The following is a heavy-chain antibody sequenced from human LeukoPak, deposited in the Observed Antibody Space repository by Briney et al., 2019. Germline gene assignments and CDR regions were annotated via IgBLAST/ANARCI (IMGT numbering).Heavy chain of an antibody. CDR2: IYTSGST. CDR3: ARDHYDILTGHTDAFDI. V-gene: IGHV4-4*07. CDR1: GGSISSYY. Sequence: SETLSLTCTVSGGSISSYYWSWIRQPAGKGLEWIGRIYTSGSTNYNPSLKSRVTMSVDTSKNQFSLKLSSVTAADTAVYYCARDHYDILTGHTDAFDIWGQGTMVTVSS. J-gene: IGHJ3*02. D-gene: IGHD3-9*01.